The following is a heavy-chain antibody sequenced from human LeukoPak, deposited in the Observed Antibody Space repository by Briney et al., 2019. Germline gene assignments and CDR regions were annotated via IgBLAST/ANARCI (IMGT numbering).Heavy chain of an antibody. V-gene: IGHV3-21*01. CDR1: GFTFSSYS. Sequence: GGSLRLPCAASGFTFSSYSMNWVRQAPGKGLEWVSSISSSSSYIYYADSVKGRFTISRDNAKNSLYLQMNSLRAEDTAVYYCARVGGYSYGTYYFDYWGQGTLVTVSS. CDR2: ISSSSSYI. CDR3: ARVGGYSYGTYYFDY. J-gene: IGHJ4*02. D-gene: IGHD5-18*01.